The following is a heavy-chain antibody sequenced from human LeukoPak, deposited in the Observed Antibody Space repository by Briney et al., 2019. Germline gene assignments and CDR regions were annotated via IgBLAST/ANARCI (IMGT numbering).Heavy chain of an antibody. Sequence: GRSLRLSCAASGFTFSSYGMHWVRQAPGKGLEWVAVISYDGSNKYYADSVKGRFTTSRDNSKNTLYLQMNSLRAEDTAVYYCAKESGSSGYGYHYYYRDVWGKATTVTVSS. D-gene: IGHD6-13*01. CDR1: GFTFSSYG. CDR2: ISYDGSNK. V-gene: IGHV3-30*18. CDR3: AKESGSSGYGYHYYYRDV. J-gene: IGHJ6*03.